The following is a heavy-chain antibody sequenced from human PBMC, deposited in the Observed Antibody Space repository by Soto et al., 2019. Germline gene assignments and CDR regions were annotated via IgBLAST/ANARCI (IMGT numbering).Heavy chain of an antibody. CDR2: IWYDGSRM. J-gene: IGHJ4*02. CDR3: AKDCDPRAGVATAMFDF. Sequence: QMHLVESGGGVVQAGTSLRLSCAASGFTFNSYAMHWVRQAPGKGLEWVALIWYDGSRMFFADSVRDRFTISRDTSXNGXQLQLRGRGAEDTGMYYCAKDCDPRAGVATAMFDFWGQGTLVTVTS. V-gene: IGHV3-33*06. CDR1: GFTFNSYA. D-gene: IGHD5-12*01.